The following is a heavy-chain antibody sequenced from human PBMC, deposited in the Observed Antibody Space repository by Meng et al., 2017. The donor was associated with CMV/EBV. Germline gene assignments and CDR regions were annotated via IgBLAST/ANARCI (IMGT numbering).Heavy chain of an antibody. Sequence: QVQLQQWGAGLLKPSETLSLTGAVYGRSFSGYYWSWIRQPPGKGLEWIGEINHSGSTNYNPSLKSRVTISVDTSKNQFSLKLSSVTAADTAVYYCASSLTYPDYWGQGTLVTVSS. CDR1: GRSFSGYY. CDR2: INHSGST. CDR3: ASSLTYPDY. V-gene: IGHV4-34*01. D-gene: IGHD2-15*01. J-gene: IGHJ4*02.